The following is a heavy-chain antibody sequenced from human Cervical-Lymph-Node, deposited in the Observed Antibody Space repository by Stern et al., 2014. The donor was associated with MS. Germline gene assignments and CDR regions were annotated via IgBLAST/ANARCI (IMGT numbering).Heavy chain of an antibody. CDR2: ISYDGSKA. J-gene: IGHJ6*02. D-gene: IGHD3-10*01. CDR1: GFNFSSYA. CDR3: ARDLVWFGELDWGAMDV. V-gene: IGHV3-30-3*01. Sequence: VQLVESGGGVVQPGRALRLSCAATGFNFSSYAMQWVRQAPGKGLEWLAVISYDGSKAYYTESVKGRFTVSRDNSKNTLFLQVSSLRTEDTAEYYCARDLVWFGELDWGAMDVWGHGTTVTVSS.